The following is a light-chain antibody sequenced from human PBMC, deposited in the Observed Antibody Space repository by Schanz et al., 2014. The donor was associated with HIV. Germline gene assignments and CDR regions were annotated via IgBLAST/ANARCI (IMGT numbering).Light chain of an antibody. CDR1: SSNIGSNS. CDR2: RNN. Sequence: QSVLTQPPSASGTPGQRVTISCSGSSSNIGSNSVHWYQQLPGTAPKLLMYRNNQRPSGVPDRISGSKSGTSSSLAISGLRSEDEADYYCGTWDSTLRAWVFGGGTKLTVL. J-gene: IGLJ3*02. V-gene: IGLV1-47*01. CDR3: GTWDSTLRAWV.